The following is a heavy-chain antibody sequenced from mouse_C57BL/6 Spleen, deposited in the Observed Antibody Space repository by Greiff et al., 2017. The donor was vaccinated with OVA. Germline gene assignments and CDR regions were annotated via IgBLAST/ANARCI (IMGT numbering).Heavy chain of an antibody. CDR1: GYTFTSYW. J-gene: IGHJ2*01. CDR2: IYPGSGST. Sequence: QVQLQQPGAELVKPGASVKMSCKASGYTFTSYWITWVKQRPGQGLEWIGDIYPGSGSTNYNEKFKSKATLTGDTSSSTAYMQLSSLTSEDSAVYYCARALSFDYWGQGTTLTVSS. V-gene: IGHV1-55*01. CDR3: ARALSFDY.